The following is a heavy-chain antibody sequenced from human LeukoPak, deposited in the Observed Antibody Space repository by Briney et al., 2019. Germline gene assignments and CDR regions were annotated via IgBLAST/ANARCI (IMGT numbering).Heavy chain of an antibody. J-gene: IGHJ4*02. V-gene: IGHV3-7*01. CDR1: GFTFSTYW. Sequence: GGSLRLSCAASGFTFSTYWMAWVRQAPGKGQEWVANIKGDESAKHQADSVKGRFTITRDNAQNSVYLQMSSLRGEDTAVDYCARDVGGSIDYWGQGTLVTVSS. CDR2: IKGDESAK. D-gene: IGHD1-26*01. CDR3: ARDVGGSIDY.